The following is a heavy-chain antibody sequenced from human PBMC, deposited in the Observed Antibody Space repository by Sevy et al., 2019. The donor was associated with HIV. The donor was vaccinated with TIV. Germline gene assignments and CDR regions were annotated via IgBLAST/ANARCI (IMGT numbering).Heavy chain of an antibody. CDR3: AREGCTKPHDY. D-gene: IGHD2-8*01. CDR2: FSFGCGQI. J-gene: IGHJ4*02. Sequence: GGSLRLSCVASGFTFRDYSMSWVRQAPGKGLEWVSTFSFGCGQINYADSVKGRFTISRDNSKNSFYLQMNNLRAEDTAIYFCAREGCTKPHDYRGQGTLVTVSS. CDR1: GFTFRDYS. V-gene: IGHV3-23*01.